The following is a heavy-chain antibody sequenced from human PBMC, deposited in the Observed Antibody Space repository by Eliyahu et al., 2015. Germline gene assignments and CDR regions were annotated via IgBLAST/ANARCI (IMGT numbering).Heavy chain of an antibody. V-gene: IGHV1-18*01. Sequence: QVQLVQSGAEVKKSGASVKISCKASGYTFTNYGIGWVRQAPGQGLEWMGWISPYNGNTNYVQKFYDRVTMTTDTSTNAAYMELRSLRSDDTAIYYCATVHYTYASGNWGQGTLVTVSS. J-gene: IGHJ4*02. D-gene: IGHD5-18*01. CDR3: ATVHYTYASGN. CDR2: ISPYNGNT. CDR1: GYTFTNYG.